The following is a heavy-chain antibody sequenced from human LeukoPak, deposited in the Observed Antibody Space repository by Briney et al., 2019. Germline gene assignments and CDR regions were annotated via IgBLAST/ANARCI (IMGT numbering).Heavy chain of an antibody. V-gene: IGHV1-18*01. CDR3: ARDLSPMVRGVISDY. J-gene: IGHJ4*02. CDR1: GYTFTSYG. CDR2: ISVYNGNT. D-gene: IGHD3-10*01. Sequence: ASVKVSCKASGYTFTSYGISWVRQAPGQGLEWMGWISVYNGNTNYAQKLQGRVTMTTDTSTSTAYMELRSLRSDDTAVYYCARDLSPMVRGVISDYWGQGTLVTVSS.